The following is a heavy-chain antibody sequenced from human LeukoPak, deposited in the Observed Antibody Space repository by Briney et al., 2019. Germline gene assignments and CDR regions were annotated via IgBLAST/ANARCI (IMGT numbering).Heavy chain of an antibody. J-gene: IGHJ5*02. V-gene: IGHV3-74*01. D-gene: IGHD3-10*01. CDR3: ARAVTYFYGSVTYDWFDP. CDR1: GFTFSSYW. CDR2: IKGDGST. Sequence: PGGSLRLSCAASGFTFSSYWMHWVRHIPGKGLVWVSRIKGDGSTIYADSVKGRFTISRDNAKNTVYLQMNSLRAEDTAIYYCARAVTYFYGSVTYDWFDPWGQGTLVTVSS.